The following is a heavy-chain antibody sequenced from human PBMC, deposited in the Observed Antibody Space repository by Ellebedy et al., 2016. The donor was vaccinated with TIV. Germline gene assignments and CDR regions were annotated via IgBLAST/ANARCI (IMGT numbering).Heavy chain of an antibody. CDR1: GIMFTNYW. D-gene: IGHD5-12*01. V-gene: IGHV3-7*03. CDR3: ARDLKGYSGYVSHFDN. Sequence: PGGSLRLSCEVSGIMFTNYWISCVRQAPGKGLEWVGNMTGDGSEKYHVDSVKGRFTISRDNAKNSLYLQMDSLRAEDTAVYFCARDLKGYSGYVSHFDNWGQGTPVYVSS. J-gene: IGHJ4*02. CDR2: MTGDGSEK.